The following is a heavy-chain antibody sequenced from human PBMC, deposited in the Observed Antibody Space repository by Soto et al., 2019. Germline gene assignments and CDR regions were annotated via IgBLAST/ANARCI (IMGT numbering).Heavy chain of an antibody. CDR1: CGSIRSVGYS. CDR3: ARVPDY. CDR2: MYHIGSX. J-gene: IGHJ4*02. V-gene: IGHV4-30-2*01. D-gene: IGHD2-2*01. Sequence: SETLSLTCAVSCGSIRSVGYSWSWIRQPPGKCLEWIGYMYHIGSXXYNPSLKXXVTISIESSNXRFSLXLVSVTAADTAVYYCARVPDYWCQGTLVTVSS.